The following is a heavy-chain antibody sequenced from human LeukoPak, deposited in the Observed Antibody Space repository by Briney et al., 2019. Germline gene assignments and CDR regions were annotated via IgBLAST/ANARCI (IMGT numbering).Heavy chain of an antibody. CDR1: GGSISPYY. V-gene: IGHV4-59*01. CDR3: ARETAHYYDTSRGWFDP. J-gene: IGHJ5*02. CDR2: IYYSGTT. D-gene: IGHD3-22*01. Sequence: SETLSLTCTVSGGSISPYYWSWIRQPPGKGLEWIGYIYYSGTTNYNPSLKSRVTISVDTSKNQFSLKLSSVTAADTAVYYCARETAHYYDTSRGWFDPWGEGTLVTVSS.